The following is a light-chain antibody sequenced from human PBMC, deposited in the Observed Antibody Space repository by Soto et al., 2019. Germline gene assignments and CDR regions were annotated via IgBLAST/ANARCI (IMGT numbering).Light chain of an antibody. CDR3: QTWGTGIWV. V-gene: IGLV4-69*01. CDR2: LNSDVSH. J-gene: IGLJ3*02. CDR1: SGHSSYA. Sequence: QLVLTQSPSASASLGASVKLTCTLSSGHSSYAIAWHQQQPEKGPRYLMKLNSDVSHSKADGIPDRFSGSSSGAERYLTISSLQSEDEADYYCQTWGTGIWVFGGGTKLTVL.